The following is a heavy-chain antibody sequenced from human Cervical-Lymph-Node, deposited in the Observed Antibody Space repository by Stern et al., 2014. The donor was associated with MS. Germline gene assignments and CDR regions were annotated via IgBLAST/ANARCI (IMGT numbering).Heavy chain of an antibody. J-gene: IGHJ4*02. D-gene: IGHD1-26*01. V-gene: IGHV3-33*01. CDR2: IWYDGSNK. CDR3: ARAWDGIVRSHFDY. Sequence: DQLVESGGGVVQPGRSLRLSCAASGFTFSSYGMHWVRQAPGKGLERVAVIWYDGSNKYYADSVKGRFTISRDNSKNTLYLQMNSLRAEDTAVYYCARAWDGIVRSHFDYWGQGTLVTVSS. CDR1: GFTFSSYG.